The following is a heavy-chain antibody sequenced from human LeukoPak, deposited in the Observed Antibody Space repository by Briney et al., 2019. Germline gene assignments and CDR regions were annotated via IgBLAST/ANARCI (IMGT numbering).Heavy chain of an antibody. CDR3: ASYKYGSFPSTYYFDY. V-gene: IGHV4-38-2*02. J-gene: IGHJ4*02. Sequence: SETLSLTCTVSGYSISSGYYWGWIRQPPGKGLEWIGSIYHSGSTYYNPSLKSRVTISVDTSKNQFSLKLRSVTAADTAVYYCASYKYGSFPSTYYFDYWGQGTLVTVSS. D-gene: IGHD1-26*01. CDR2: IYHSGST. CDR1: GYSISSGYY.